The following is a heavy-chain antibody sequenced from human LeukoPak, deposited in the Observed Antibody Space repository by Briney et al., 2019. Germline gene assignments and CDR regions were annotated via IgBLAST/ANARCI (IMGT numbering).Heavy chain of an antibody. CDR2: IYTSGST. CDR3: ARVIGPGRRYYYDSSGYYYGSLNYFDY. D-gene: IGHD3-22*01. Sequence: SETLSLTCTVSGGSISSYYWSWIRQPAGKGLEWIGRIYTSGSTNYNPSLKSRVTMSVDTSKNQFSLKLSSVTAADTAVYYCARVIGPGRRYYYDSSGYYYGSLNYFDYWGQGTLVTVSS. CDR1: GGSISSYY. V-gene: IGHV4-4*07. J-gene: IGHJ4*02.